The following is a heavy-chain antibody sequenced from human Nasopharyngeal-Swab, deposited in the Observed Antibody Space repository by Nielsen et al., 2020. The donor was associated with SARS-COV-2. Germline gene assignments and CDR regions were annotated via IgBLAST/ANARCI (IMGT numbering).Heavy chain of an antibody. D-gene: IGHD6-25*01. Sequence: WIRQPPGKGLEWVSGISSSAYSEFYADSVEGRFTISRDNAQNSLYLQMNNLRADDTAVYYCARDKGTSGWFDPWGPGTLVTVSS. CDR2: ISSSAYSE. V-gene: IGHV3-11*01. J-gene: IGHJ5*02. CDR3: ARDKGTSGWFDP.